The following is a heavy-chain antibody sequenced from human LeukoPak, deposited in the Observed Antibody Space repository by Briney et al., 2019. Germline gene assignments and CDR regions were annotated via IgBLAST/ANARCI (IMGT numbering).Heavy chain of an antibody. Sequence: SETLSLTCAVSGGSISSSNWWSWVRQPPGKGLEWIGEIYHSGSTNYNPSLKSRVTISVDKSKNQFSLKLSSVTAADTAVYYCARLSQARGCSYGDGAARPYYFDYWGQGTLVTVSS. J-gene: IGHJ4*02. CDR3: ARLSQARGCSYGDGAARPYYFDY. D-gene: IGHD5-18*01. V-gene: IGHV4-4*02. CDR1: GGSISSSNW. CDR2: IYHSGST.